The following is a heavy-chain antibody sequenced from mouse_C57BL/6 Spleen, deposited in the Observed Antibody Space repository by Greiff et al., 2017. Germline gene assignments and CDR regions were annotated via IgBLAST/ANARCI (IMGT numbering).Heavy chain of an antibody. CDR3: TLYDYDVSAWFAY. V-gene: IGHV14-1*01. D-gene: IGHD2-4*01. CDR1: GFNIKDYY. CDR2: IDPEDGDT. J-gene: IGHJ3*01. Sequence: EVQLQQSGAELVRPGASVKLSCTASGFNIKDYYMHWVKQRPEQGLEWIGRIDPEDGDTEYAPKFQGKATMTADTSSNTAYLQLSSLTSEDTAVYYCTLYDYDVSAWFAYWGQGTLVTVSA.